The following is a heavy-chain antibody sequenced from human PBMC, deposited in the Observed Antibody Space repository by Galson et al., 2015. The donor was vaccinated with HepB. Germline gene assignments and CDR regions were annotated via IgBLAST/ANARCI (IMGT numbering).Heavy chain of an antibody. D-gene: IGHD3-10*01. Sequence: SVKVSCKVSGYTPTELSMHWVRQAPGKGLEWMGGFDPEDGETIYAQKFQGRVTITRDTSASTAYMELSSLRSEDTAVYYCARDSGFGDTDYWGQGTLVTVSS. J-gene: IGHJ4*02. CDR2: FDPEDGET. V-gene: IGHV1-24*01. CDR3: ARDSGFGDTDY. CDR1: GYTPTELS.